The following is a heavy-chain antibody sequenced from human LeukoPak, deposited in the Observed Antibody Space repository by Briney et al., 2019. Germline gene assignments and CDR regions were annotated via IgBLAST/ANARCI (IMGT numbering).Heavy chain of an antibody. CDR2: IQYDGDFK. CDR3: AKTSDQLLYSKFDY. D-gene: IGHD2-2*02. J-gene: IGHJ4*02. Sequence: GGSLRLSCAASGFTFSTYGMHWVRQAPGKGLEWVAFIQYDGDFKYYADSVKGRFTISRDNYKNTLYLQMNSLRAEDTAVYYCAKTSDQLLYSKFDYWGQGTLVTVSS. V-gene: IGHV3-30*02. CDR1: GFTFSTYG.